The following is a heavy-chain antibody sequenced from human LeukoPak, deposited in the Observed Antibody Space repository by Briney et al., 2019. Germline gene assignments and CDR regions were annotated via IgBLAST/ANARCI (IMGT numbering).Heavy chain of an antibody. J-gene: IGHJ4*02. D-gene: IGHD3-3*01. Sequence: ASVKVSCKASGYTFTRYDINWMRQATGQEPEWLGYINPNTGKAGYAQKFQGRVTNTRDTSINTVYMELSSLRSEDTAVYYCAKHYETTFDYWGQGTLVTVSS. CDR3: AKHYETTFDY. CDR2: INPNTGKA. V-gene: IGHV1-8*03. CDR1: GYTFTRYD.